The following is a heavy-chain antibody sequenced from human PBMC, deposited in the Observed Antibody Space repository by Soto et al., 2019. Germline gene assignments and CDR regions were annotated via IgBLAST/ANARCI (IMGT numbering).Heavy chain of an antibody. CDR2: ISSSSSYI. V-gene: IGHV3-21*01. Sequence: EVQLVESGGGLVKPGGSLRLSCAASGFTFSSYSMNWVRQAPGKGLEWVSSISSSSSYIYYADSVKGRFTISRDNAKNSLYLQMNSLRAEDTAVYYCATNRGSSGFAPWGQGTLVTVSS. CDR3: ATNRGSSGFAP. D-gene: IGHD3-22*01. CDR1: GFTFSSYS. J-gene: IGHJ5*02.